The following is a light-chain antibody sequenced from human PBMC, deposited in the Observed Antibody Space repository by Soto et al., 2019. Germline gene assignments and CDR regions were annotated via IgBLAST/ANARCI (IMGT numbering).Light chain of an antibody. Sequence: DIQMTQSPSSLSASVGDRVTIPCRASQRISSYLNWYQQKPGKAPKLLIYGASSLQSGVPSRFSGSGSGTDFTLIISSLNPEDFATYYCQQSFMTPHTFGQGTKVEIK. CDR2: GAS. J-gene: IGKJ1*01. CDR3: QQSFMTPHT. CDR1: QRISSY. V-gene: IGKV1-39*01.